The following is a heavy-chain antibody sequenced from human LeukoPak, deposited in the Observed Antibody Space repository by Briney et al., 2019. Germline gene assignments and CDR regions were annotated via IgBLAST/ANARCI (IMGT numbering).Heavy chain of an antibody. D-gene: IGHD2-2*01. J-gene: IGHJ2*01. CDR1: GYTFTSYA. Sequence: ASVKVSCKASGYTFTSYAIHWVRQAPGQRLEWMGWINAGNGNTKYSQKFQGRVTITRDTSASTAYMELSSLRSEDTAVYYCARSPAYGKSQPDWYFDLWGGGTLVTVSS. CDR2: INAGNGNT. V-gene: IGHV1-3*01. CDR3: ARSPAYGKSQPDWYFDL.